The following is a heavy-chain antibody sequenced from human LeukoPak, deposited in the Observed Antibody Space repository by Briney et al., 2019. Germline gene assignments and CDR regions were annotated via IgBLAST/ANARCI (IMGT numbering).Heavy chain of an antibody. CDR3: ARVRGGRSWYYYGMDV. D-gene: IGHD3-16*01. CDR1: GFTFSSYA. J-gene: IGHJ6*02. Sequence: GRSLRLSCAASGFTFSSYAMHWVRQAPGKGLEWVAVISYDGSNKYYADSVKGRFTISRDNPKNTLYLQMNSLRAEDTAVYYCARVRGGRSWYYYGMDVWGRGTTVTVSS. CDR2: ISYDGSNK. V-gene: IGHV3-30*04.